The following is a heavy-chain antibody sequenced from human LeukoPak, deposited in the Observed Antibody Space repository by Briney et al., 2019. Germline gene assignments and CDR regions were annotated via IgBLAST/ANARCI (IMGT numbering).Heavy chain of an antibody. V-gene: IGHV3-23*01. D-gene: IGHD2-2*01. CDR2: ISGSGGST. CDR1: GFTFSSYE. CDR3: ARYCSSTSCRRSKNYYYGMDV. Sequence: GGSLRLSCAASGFTFSSYEMNWVRQAPGKGLEWVSAISGSGGSTYYADSVKGRFTISRDNSKNTLYLQMNSLRAEDTAVYYCARYCSSTSCRRSKNYYYGMDVWGQGTTVTVSS. J-gene: IGHJ6*02.